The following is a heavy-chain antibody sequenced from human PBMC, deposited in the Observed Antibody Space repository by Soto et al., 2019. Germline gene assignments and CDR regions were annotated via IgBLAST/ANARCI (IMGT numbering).Heavy chain of an antibody. Sequence: QVQLVQSGAEVKRPGSSVKVSCKASGGSFITYGITWVRQAPGQGPEWMGGVIPLFKTPKYAERFKGRLSSTAAESTGTAYLELSSLRSEDTAVYYCASASPSVCGGGNCYRLDSSFDSWGQGTLVSVSS. CDR1: GGSFITYG. J-gene: IGHJ5*01. V-gene: IGHV1-69*01. D-gene: IGHD2-21*01. CDR2: VIPLFKTP. CDR3: ASASPSVCGGGNCYRLDSSFDS.